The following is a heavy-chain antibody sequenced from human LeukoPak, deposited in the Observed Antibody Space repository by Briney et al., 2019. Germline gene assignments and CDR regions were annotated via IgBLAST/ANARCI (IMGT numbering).Heavy chain of an antibody. Sequence: PGGSLRLSCAASGFTFSDYYMTWIRQAPGGGLEWGSYISSSGYYTNYADSVKGRFTISRDNAKNSLYLQMNSLRAEDTAVYYCATSYRVQYFDHFYFDYWGQGNLVTVSS. J-gene: IGHJ4*01. CDR1: GFTFSDYY. D-gene: IGHD3-9*01. V-gene: IGHV3-11*03. CDR2: ISSSGYYT. CDR3: ATSYRVQYFDHFYFDY.